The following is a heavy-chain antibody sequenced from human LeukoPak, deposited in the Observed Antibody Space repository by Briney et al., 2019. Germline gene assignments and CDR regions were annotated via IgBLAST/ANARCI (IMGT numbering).Heavy chain of an antibody. CDR2: VRDRANSYAT. V-gene: IGHV3-73*01. CDR1: GFSFSDSP. Sequence: YPGGSLRLSCAASGFSFSDSPMHWVRHASGKGLEWVGRVRDRANSYATGYAASVEGRFTISRDDSENTAYLQMNSLIIEDTAVYYCTRQRPQTGTFDYWGQGVLVTVSS. CDR3: TRQRPQTGTFDY. D-gene: IGHD3-9*01. J-gene: IGHJ4*02.